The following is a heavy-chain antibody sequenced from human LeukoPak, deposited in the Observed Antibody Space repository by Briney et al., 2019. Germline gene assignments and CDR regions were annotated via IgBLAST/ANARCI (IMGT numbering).Heavy chain of an antibody. CDR3: ARFLGYYGSGSYYRPNYYYYMDV. CDR1: GGSISSYY. V-gene: IGHV4-59*01. J-gene: IGHJ6*03. CDR2: IYYSGST. D-gene: IGHD3-10*01. Sequence: RASETLSLTCTVSGGSISSYYWSWIRQPPGKGLEWIGYIYYSGSTNYNPSLKSRVTISVDTSKNQFSLKLSSVTAADTAVYYCARFLGYYGSGSYYRPNYYYYMDVWGKGTTVTISS.